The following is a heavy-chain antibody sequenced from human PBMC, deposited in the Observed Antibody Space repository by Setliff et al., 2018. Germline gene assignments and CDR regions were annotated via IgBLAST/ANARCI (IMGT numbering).Heavy chain of an antibody. CDR1: GGTFSSYA. CDR2: IIPIFGTA. D-gene: IGHD2-15*01. V-gene: IGHV1-69*13. CDR3: AKDRYCGGGSCLKDFEY. Sequence: SVKVSCKASGGTFSSYAITWVRQAPGQGLEWMGGIIPIFGTAKYAQKFQGRVTITADQSTRTAYMELSSLRAEDTAVYYCAKDRYCGGGSCLKDFEYWGQGTLVTVSS. J-gene: IGHJ4*02.